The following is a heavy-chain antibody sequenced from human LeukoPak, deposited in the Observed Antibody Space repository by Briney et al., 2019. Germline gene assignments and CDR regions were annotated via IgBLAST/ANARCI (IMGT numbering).Heavy chain of an antibody. CDR2: INYSGNT. CDR3: GRSAGFVHFDH. Sequence: KASETLSLTCTVSGGSISSSSYYWVWIRQPPGKELEWIGSINYSGNTYYNPSVKSRVTISVDTSKNQFSLKVTSVTAADTAPYYCGRSAGFVHFDHWGQGTLVTVSS. V-gene: IGHV4-39*07. J-gene: IGHJ4*02. D-gene: IGHD3-16*01. CDR1: GGSISSSSYY.